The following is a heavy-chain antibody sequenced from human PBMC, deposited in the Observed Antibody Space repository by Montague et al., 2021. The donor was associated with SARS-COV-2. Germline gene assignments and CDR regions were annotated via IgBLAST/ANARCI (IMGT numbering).Heavy chain of an antibody. J-gene: IGHJ5*02. V-gene: IGHV4-31*03. D-gene: IGHD6-13*01. CDR2: IYYRGST. CDR1: GGSISSGGYY. CDR3: ARGKGSSWSYNWFDP. Sequence: TLSLTCTVSGGSISSGGYYWSWIRQHPGKGLEWIGYIYYRGSTYYNPYLKSRVTISVDTSKNQFSLKLSSVTAADTAVYYCARGKGSSWSYNWFDPWGQGTLVTVSS.